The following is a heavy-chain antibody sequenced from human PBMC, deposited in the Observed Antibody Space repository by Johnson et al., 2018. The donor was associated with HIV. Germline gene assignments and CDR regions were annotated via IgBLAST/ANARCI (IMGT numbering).Heavy chain of an antibody. J-gene: IGHJ3*02. Sequence: VQLVESGGGVVRPGGSLRLACAASGFTFDDYGMSWVRQAPGKGLEWVSGINWNGGTTYYADSVKGRFIISRDNSKNTLYLQMNSLRAEDTAVYYCARACRDGYTCDAFDIWGQGTMVTVSS. D-gene: IGHD5-24*01. CDR2: INWNGGTT. CDR3: ARACRDGYTCDAFDI. CDR1: GFTFDDYG. V-gene: IGHV3-20*04.